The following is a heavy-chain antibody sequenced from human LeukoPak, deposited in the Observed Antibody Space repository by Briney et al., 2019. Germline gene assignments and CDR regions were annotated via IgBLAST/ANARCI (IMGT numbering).Heavy chain of an antibody. D-gene: IGHD2-8*01. V-gene: IGHV4-59*08. Sequence: KPSETLSLTCSVSGDSISSFYWNWIRQSPGKGLEWIGNIHYSGNSNYNPSLKSRVTMSIDTSRKQFFLQLTSVTAADTAVYYCVLAPNSNWFDFWGQGAQVTVSS. J-gene: IGHJ5*01. CDR3: VLAPNSNWFDF. CDR2: IHYSGNS. CDR1: GDSISSFY.